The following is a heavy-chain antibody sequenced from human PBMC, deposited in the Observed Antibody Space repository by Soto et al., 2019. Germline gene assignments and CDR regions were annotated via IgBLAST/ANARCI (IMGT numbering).Heavy chain of an antibody. V-gene: IGHV4-59*08. CDR1: GGSISSYY. Sequence: SETLSLTCTVSGGSISSYYWSWIRQPPGKGLEWVGYIYYSGSTSYNPSLKSRITISLDTSKSQISLRLSSVTAADTAVYYCARLGGYYQSLDTWGPGTLVTVSS. D-gene: IGHD3-22*01. J-gene: IGHJ5*02. CDR2: IYYSGST. CDR3: ARLGGYYQSLDT.